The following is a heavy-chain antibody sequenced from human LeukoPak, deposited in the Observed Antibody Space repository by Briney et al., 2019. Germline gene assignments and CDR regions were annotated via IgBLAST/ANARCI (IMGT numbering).Heavy chain of an antibody. CDR1: GYTFTSYD. J-gene: IGHJ3*02. V-gene: IGHV1-8*01. D-gene: IGHD3-10*01. Sequence: ASVKVSCKASGYTFTSYDINWVRQATGQGLEWMGWMNPNSGNTGYAQKFQGRVTMTRNTSISTAYMELSSLRSEDTAVYYCASWFGELPDAFDIWGQGTMVTVSS. CDR2: MNPNSGNT. CDR3: ASWFGELPDAFDI.